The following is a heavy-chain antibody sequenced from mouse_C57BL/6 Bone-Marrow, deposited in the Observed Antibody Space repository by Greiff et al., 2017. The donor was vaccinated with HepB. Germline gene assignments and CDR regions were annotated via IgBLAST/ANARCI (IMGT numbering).Heavy chain of an antibody. CDR1: GFTFSSYT. Sequence: EVQLQESGGGLVKPGGSLKLSCAASGFTFSSYTMSWVRQTPEKRLEWVATISGGGGNTYYPDSVKGRFTMSRDNAKNTLYLQMSSLRSEDTALYYCARRLRRSVYYFDYWGQGTTLTVSS. J-gene: IGHJ2*01. V-gene: IGHV5-9*01. CDR2: ISGGGGNT. D-gene: IGHD2-4*01. CDR3: ARRLRRSVYYFDY.